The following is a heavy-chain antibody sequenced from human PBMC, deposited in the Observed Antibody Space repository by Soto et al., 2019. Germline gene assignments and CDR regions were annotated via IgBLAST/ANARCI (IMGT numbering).Heavy chain of an antibody. CDR3: ESTSLGRRARYFRGVYGMDV. CDR1: GYSFTSYW. CDR2: IYPGDSDT. V-gene: IGHV5-51*01. D-gene: IGHD3-10*02. Sequence: GESLKISCKGSGYSFTSYWIGWVRQMPGKGLEWMGIIYPGDSDTRYSPSFQGQVTISADKSISTAYLQWSSLKASDTAMYYCESTSLGRRARYFRGVYGMDVWGQGTTVTISS. J-gene: IGHJ6*02.